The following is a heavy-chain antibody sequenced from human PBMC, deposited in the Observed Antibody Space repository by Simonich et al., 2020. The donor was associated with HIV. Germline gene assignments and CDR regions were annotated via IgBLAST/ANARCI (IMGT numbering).Heavy chain of an antibody. CDR2: FGIAADT. CDR1: RCTFRNCD. CDR3: RRRHGYVLLYKRSPFARSDDVY. J-gene: IGHJ4*02. V-gene: IGHV3-13*01. Sequence: EVQLLESGGGLVQPGGSLRLSCAASRCTFRNCDMHWVRQTSEKGLEWVSGFGIAADTHYPGSVRGRLTISRENVKNSLNLQMNSLIPESSNEQPERRRHGYVLLYKRSPFARSDDVYWGQGTLVTVSS. D-gene: IGHD3-10*01.